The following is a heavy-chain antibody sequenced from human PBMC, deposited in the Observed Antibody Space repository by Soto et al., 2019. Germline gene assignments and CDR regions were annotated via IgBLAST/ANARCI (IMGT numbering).Heavy chain of an antibody. D-gene: IGHD7-27*01. V-gene: IGHV3-30-3*01. J-gene: IGHJ4*02. CDR3: ARDPKTSGGQHWAFNYFDS. CDR1: GFSFSISP. CDR2: ISYGGTNK. Sequence: PGGSLRLSCAASGFSFSISPMHWVRQAPGKGPEWVALISYGGTNKFYADSGKGRFTISRDNSKSTLYLQVDSLRPEDAAVYYCARDPKTSGGQHWAFNYFDSWGQGTLVTVSS.